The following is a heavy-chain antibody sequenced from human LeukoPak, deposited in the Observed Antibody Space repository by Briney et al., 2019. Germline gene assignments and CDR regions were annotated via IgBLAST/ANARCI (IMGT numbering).Heavy chain of an antibody. Sequence: GGSLRLSCAASGFTFSSYGMHWVRQAPGKGLEWVAFIPYDGSNKYYADSVKGRFTISRDNSKNTLYLQMNSLRAEDTAVYYCANPSDCSSTSCYYQGDYWGQGTLVTVSS. CDR1: GFTFSSYG. J-gene: IGHJ4*02. D-gene: IGHD2-2*01. CDR2: IPYDGSNK. V-gene: IGHV3-30*02. CDR3: ANPSDCSSTSCYYQGDY.